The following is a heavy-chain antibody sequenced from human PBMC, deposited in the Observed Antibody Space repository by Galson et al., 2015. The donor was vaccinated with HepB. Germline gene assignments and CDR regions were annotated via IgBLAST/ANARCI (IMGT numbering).Heavy chain of an antibody. V-gene: IGHV3-74*01. D-gene: IGHD1-26*01. CDR3: AREREVGATTFDY. CDR1: GFTFSSYW. J-gene: IGHJ4*02. CDR2: INTDGSST. Sequence: SLRLSCAASGFTFSSYWMHWVRQAPGKGLVWVSRINTDGSSTRYADSVKGRFTISRDNAKNTLYLQMNSLRAEDTAVYYCAREREVGATTFDYWGQGALVTVSS.